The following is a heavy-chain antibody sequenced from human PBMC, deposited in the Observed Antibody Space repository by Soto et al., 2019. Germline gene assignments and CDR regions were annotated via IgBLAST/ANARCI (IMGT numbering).Heavy chain of an antibody. CDR3: ARHGIAAAGVGMDV. J-gene: IGHJ6*02. V-gene: IGHV5-10-1*01. CDR2: IDPSDSQT. Sequence: PGESLKISCKGSGYSFAGYWITCVRQKPGKGLEWMGRIDPSDSQTYYSPSFRGHVTISADKSISTAYLQWSSLKASDTAMYYCARHGIAAAGVGMDVWGQGTTVTVSS. CDR1: GYSFAGYW. D-gene: IGHD6-13*01.